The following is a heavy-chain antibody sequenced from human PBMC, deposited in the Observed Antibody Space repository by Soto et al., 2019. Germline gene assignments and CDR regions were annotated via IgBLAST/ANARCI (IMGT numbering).Heavy chain of an antibody. D-gene: IGHD3-16*01. CDR1: GVTFKDYG. Sequence: VGSLRLSCGAPGVTFKDYGMHWVRQAPGKGLEWVAVISYDGKQTYYADSVKGRFTISKDKSKRTLFLQMNSLRVDDTAVYYCARDGWGSNWYFDLWGRGTLVTVS. CDR3: ARDGWGSNWYFDL. J-gene: IGHJ2*01. CDR2: ISYDGKQT. V-gene: IGHV3-30*03.